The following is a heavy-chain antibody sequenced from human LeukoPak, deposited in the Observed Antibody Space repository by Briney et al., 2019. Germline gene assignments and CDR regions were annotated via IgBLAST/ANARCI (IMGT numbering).Heavy chain of an antibody. Sequence: GESLKISCKGSGYSFTDYWSGWVRRMPGKGRGWVGIIYPGDSDTRYSPSFEGQVTISADRSISTAYLQWGTLKASDTAMYYCARHGTPHNAFDIWGQGTMVTVSA. CDR1: GYSFTDYW. V-gene: IGHV5-51*01. CDR2: IYPGDSDT. CDR3: ARHGTPHNAFDI. J-gene: IGHJ3*02. D-gene: IGHD2-15*01.